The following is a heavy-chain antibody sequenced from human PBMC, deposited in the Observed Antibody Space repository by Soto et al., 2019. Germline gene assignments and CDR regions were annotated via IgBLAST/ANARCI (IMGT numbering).Heavy chain of an antibody. CDR1: GGSTTSANR. V-gene: IGHV4-4*02. CDR2: ISHSGIT. Sequence: SESLSISGAVSGGSTTSANRWTWVRQPPGGGLEWIGEISHSGITNYKASLKSRVTMSVDKTKNDVSLKLTSVTAADTAVYYCARVLRGWFDPWGQVTPVTVSS. J-gene: IGHJ5*02. CDR3: ARVLRGWFDP.